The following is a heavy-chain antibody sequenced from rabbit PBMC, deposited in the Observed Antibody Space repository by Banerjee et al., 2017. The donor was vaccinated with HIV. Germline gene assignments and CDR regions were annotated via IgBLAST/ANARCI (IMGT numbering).Heavy chain of an antibody. CDR1: GFSFNNNYV. Sequence: QEQLEESGGDLVKPEGSLTLTCTASGFSFNNNYVMCWVRQAPGKGLEWIACINTISGDTVYATWAKGRFTISKTSSTTVTLQMTSLTAADTATYFCARDLGGSIHLWGPGTLVTVS. CDR3: ARDLGGSIHL. V-gene: IGHV1S45*01. J-gene: IGHJ4*01. CDR2: INTISGDT. D-gene: IGHD4-2*01.